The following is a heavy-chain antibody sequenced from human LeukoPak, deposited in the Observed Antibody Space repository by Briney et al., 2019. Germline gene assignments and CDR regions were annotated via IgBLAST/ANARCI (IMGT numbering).Heavy chain of an antibody. CDR2: IYYSGST. D-gene: IGHD2-8*01. J-gene: IGHJ4*02. V-gene: IGHV4-59*12. CDR3: ARDGRYCSTSNCPSKGVD. CDR1: GGSISSYY. Sequence: PSDTLSLTCSVSGGSISSYYWSWIRQPPGKGLEWIGYIYYSGSTKYNPSLKSRVTISVDTSKNQFSLKLSSVTAADTAVYYCARDGRYCSTSNCPSKGVDWGQGTLVTVSS.